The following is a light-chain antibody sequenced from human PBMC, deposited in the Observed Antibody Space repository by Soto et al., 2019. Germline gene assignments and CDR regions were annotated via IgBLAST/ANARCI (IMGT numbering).Light chain of an antibody. CDR2: GAS. Sequence: EIVMPQSPATLSVSPGERATLSCRASQSVSTKLAWYQQKPGQAPRLLIYGASTRATGIPARFSGSGSGTESTVTISSLQSEDFAVYYCQQYNNWPLFTFGPGTKVDI. V-gene: IGKV3-15*01. CDR3: QQYNNWPLFT. J-gene: IGKJ3*01. CDR1: QSVSTK.